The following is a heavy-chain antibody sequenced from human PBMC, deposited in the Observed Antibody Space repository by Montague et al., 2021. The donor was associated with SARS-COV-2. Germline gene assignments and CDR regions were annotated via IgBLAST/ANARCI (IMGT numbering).Heavy chain of an antibody. J-gene: IGHJ6*02. Sequence: SETLSLTCTVSGGSISSYYWSWIRQPPGKGLEWIGYIYYGGSTNYNPSLKSRVTISVDTSKNQFSLKLSSVTAADTAVYYCARGDVVVVAANGYYYGMDVWGQGTTVTVSS. D-gene: IGHD2-15*01. CDR1: GGSISSYY. CDR2: IYYGGST. CDR3: ARGDVVVVAANGYYYGMDV. V-gene: IGHV4-59*01.